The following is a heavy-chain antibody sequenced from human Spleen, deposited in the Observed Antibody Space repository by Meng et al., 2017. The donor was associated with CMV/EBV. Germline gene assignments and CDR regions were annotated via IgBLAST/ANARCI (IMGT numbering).Heavy chain of an antibody. Sequence: SVKVSCKASGGTSSSYTISWVRQAPGQGLEWMGGIIPMLGITSHAQKFQGRVTITADRSTSTAYMELSSLRSEDTAVYFCASGDNREIWGQGTMVTVSS. CDR1: GGTSSSYT. CDR2: IIPMLGIT. CDR3: ASGDNREI. V-gene: IGHV1-69*10. J-gene: IGHJ3*02. D-gene: IGHD7-27*01.